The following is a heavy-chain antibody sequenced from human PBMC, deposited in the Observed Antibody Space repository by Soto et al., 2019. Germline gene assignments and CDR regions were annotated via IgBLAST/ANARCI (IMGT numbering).Heavy chain of an antibody. CDR1: GGTFSSYT. J-gene: IGHJ4*02. CDR3: ARAYGSGHPIDY. Sequence: KKLSASVKVSCKASGGTFSSYTISWVRQAPGQGLEWMGRIIPILGIANYAQKFQGRVTITADKSTSTAYMELSSLRSEDTAVYYCARAYGSGHPIDYWGQGTLVAVSS. V-gene: IGHV1-69*02. D-gene: IGHD3-10*01. CDR2: IIPILGIA.